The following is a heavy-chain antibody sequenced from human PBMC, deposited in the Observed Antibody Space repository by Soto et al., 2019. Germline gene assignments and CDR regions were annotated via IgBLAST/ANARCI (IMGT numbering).Heavy chain of an antibody. CDR2: MNPNSGNT. CDR1: GYTFTSYD. CDR3: ARVKGQKFLLFGEFMNQDSFDI. D-gene: IGHD3-10*01. Sequence: QVQLVQSGAEVKKPGASVKVSCKASGYTFTSYDINWVRQATGQGLEWMGWMNPNSGNTGYAQKFQGRVTMTRNTPINTAYIELSSLRSEDTAVYYFARVKGQKFLLFGEFMNQDSFDIWGQGTIVTVSS. V-gene: IGHV1-8*01. J-gene: IGHJ3*02.